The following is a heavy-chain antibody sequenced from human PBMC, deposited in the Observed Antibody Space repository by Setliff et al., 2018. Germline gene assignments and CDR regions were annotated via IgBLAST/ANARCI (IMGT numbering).Heavy chain of an antibody. J-gene: IGHJ4*02. Sequence: LSLTCAVYGGSFSGYYWSWIRQPPGEGLEWIGEINHSGSTNYNPSLKSRVTISVDTSKNQFSLKLSSVTAADTAVYYCARGELGNDYWGQGTLVTVSS. CDR1: GGSFSGYY. D-gene: IGHD7-27*01. CDR3: ARGELGNDY. V-gene: IGHV4-34*01. CDR2: INHSGST.